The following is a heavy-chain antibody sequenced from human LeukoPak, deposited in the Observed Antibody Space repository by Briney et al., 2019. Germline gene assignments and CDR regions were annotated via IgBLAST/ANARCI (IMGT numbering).Heavy chain of an antibody. CDR3: ARDQYDSSGSFLGNDY. Sequence: PSETLSLTCAVSGGSITSGVHYCSWIRQPPGKGLEWIGYVAYTGSTNYNPSLSSRVTMSVDTSKNQFSLKLSSVTAADTAVYFCARDQYDSSGSFLGNDYWGQGILVTVSS. V-gene: IGHV4-30-4*01. D-gene: IGHD3-22*01. CDR2: VAYTGST. CDR1: GGSITSGVHY. J-gene: IGHJ4*02.